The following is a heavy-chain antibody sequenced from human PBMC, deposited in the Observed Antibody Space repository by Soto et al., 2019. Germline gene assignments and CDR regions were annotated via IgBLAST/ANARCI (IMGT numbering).Heavy chain of an antibody. Sequence: SETLSLTCSVSGGSISNNFYYWNWIRQSPGKDLEWIGYISNSGNTAYNPSLNSRGTISVDKPKNQFSLKLSSVTAADTAIYYCTRRFSYGSGKYGIDLWGQGTTVTVSS. D-gene: IGHD3-10*01. J-gene: IGHJ6*02. CDR3: TRRFSYGSGKYGIDL. V-gene: IGHV4-61*05. CDR1: GGSISNNFYY. CDR2: ISNSGNT.